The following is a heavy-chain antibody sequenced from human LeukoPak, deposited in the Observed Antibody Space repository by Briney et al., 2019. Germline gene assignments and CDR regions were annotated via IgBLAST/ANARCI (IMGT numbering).Heavy chain of an antibody. CDR2: ISSSGSTI. CDR3: ARSCSSTSCYAGVDYYYGMDV. Sequence: GGSLRLSCAASGFTFSSYEMNWVRQAPGKGLEWVPYISSSGSTIYYADSVKGRFTISRDNAKNSLYLQMNSLRAEDTAVYYCARSCSSTSCYAGVDYYYGMDVWGQGTTVTVSS. J-gene: IGHJ6*02. D-gene: IGHD2-2*01. V-gene: IGHV3-48*03. CDR1: GFTFSSYE.